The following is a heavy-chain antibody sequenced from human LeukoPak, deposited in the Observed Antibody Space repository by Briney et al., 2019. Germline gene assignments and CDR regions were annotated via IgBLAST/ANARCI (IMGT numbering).Heavy chain of an antibody. CDR1: GGSISSYY. D-gene: IGHD5-18*01. J-gene: IGHJ1*01. Sequence: SGTLSLTCTVSGGSISSYYWSWIRQPPGKGLEWIGSIYHSGSTYYNPSLKSRVTISVDTSKNQFSLKLSSVTAADTAVYYCARADVDTAMEFWGQGTLVTVSS. CDR2: IYHSGST. CDR3: ARADVDTAMEF. V-gene: IGHV4-59*08.